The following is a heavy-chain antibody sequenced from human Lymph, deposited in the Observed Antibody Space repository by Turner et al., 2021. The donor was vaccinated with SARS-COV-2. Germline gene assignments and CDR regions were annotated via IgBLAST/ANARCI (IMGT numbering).Heavy chain of an antibody. Sequence: QLQLQESGPGLVKPSETLSLTCTVSGGSISSSSHYWGWIRQPPGRGLEWIGHIYYGRSNYYNPSLKSRVTISVDTTKNQFSLKLSSVTAADTAVYYCARLVRRAEYYFDYWGQGTLVTVSS. V-gene: IGHV4-39*01. CDR2: IYYGRSN. CDR1: GGSISSSSHY. J-gene: IGHJ4*02. D-gene: IGHD3-10*01. CDR3: ARLVRRAEYYFDY.